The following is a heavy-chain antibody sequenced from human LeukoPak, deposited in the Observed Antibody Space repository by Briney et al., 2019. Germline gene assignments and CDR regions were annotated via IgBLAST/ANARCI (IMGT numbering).Heavy chain of an antibody. Sequence: GGSLRLSCAASGFRFSDFPMTWVRQAPGKGPEWVSAIGGSGGSTYYENSLGGRFTISRDNSKDMLYLQINSLKVEDTATYYCGKEGGAWGQGTKVTVSS. CDR2: IGGSGGST. V-gene: IGHV3-23*01. CDR1: GFRFSDFP. CDR3: GKEGGA. J-gene: IGHJ5*02. D-gene: IGHD3-16*01.